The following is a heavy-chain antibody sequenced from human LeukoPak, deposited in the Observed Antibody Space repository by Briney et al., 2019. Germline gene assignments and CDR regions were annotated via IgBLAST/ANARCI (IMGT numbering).Heavy chain of an antibody. Sequence: ASVKVSCKASGYTFINNWMHWVRQAPGQGLEWVGLINPTGTTTLYAQKFQDRVTITADKSTSTAYMELSSLRSEDTAVYYCARVVGLTGYSSSWYSGYYYYMDVWGKGTTVTVSS. CDR2: INPTGTTT. D-gene: IGHD6-13*01. CDR1: GYTFINNW. CDR3: ARVVGLTGYSSSWYSGYYYYMDV. J-gene: IGHJ6*03. V-gene: IGHV1-46*01.